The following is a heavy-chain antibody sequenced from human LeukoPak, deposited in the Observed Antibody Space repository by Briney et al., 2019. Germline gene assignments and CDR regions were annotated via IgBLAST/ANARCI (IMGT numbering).Heavy chain of an antibody. CDR3: ARDHSGSYYILFDY. CDR2: IYYSGST. J-gene: IGHJ4*02. D-gene: IGHD1-26*01. V-gene: IGHV4-39*07. CDR1: GGSISSSSYY. Sequence: SETLSLTCTVSGGSISSSSYYWGWIRQPPGKGLEWIGSIYYSGSTYYNPSLKSRVTISVDTSKNQFCLKLSSVTAADTAVYYCARDHSGSYYILFDYWGQGTLVTVAS.